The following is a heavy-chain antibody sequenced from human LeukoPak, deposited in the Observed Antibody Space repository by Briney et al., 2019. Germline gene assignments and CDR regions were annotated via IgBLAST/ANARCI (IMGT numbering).Heavy chain of an antibody. V-gene: IGHV5-51*01. CDR1: GYSFTSYW. Sequence: GESLKISCKGPGYSFTSYWIGWVRQMPGKGLEWMGIIYPGDSDTRYSPSFQGQVTISADKSISTAYLQWSSLKASDTVMYYCARRNYYDILTGYYHTDPFDIWGQGPMVPVSS. CDR2: IYPGDSDT. J-gene: IGHJ3*02. D-gene: IGHD3-9*01. CDR3: ARRNYYDILTGYYHTDPFDI.